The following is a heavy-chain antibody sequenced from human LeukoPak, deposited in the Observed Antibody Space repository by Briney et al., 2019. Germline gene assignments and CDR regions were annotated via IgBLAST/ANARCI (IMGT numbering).Heavy chain of an antibody. CDR3: STLTSRGLSDS. D-gene: IGHD1-20*01. Sequence: GGSLRLSCAASGFTVSTNYMSWVRQAPGKGLEWVGRIKSKADGETIDYAAPVKGRFTFSRDDSKNMLYLQMNSLKSEDTAVYYCSTLTSRGLSDSWGQGTLVTVSS. CDR1: GFTVSTNY. J-gene: IGHJ4*02. V-gene: IGHV3-15*01. CDR2: IKSKADGETI.